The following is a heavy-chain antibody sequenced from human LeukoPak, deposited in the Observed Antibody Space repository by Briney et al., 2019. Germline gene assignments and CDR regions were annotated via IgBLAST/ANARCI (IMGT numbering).Heavy chain of an antibody. Sequence: SETLSLTCAVYGGSFSGYYWSWMRQPPGKGLEWIGEINHSGSTNYNPSLKSRVTISVDTSKNQFSLKLSSVTAADTAVYYCARGRKDYDYVWGSYRYDYWGQGTLVTVSS. CDR2: INHSGST. CDR1: GGSFSGYY. V-gene: IGHV4-34*01. CDR3: ARGRKDYDYVWGSYRYDY. J-gene: IGHJ4*02. D-gene: IGHD3-16*02.